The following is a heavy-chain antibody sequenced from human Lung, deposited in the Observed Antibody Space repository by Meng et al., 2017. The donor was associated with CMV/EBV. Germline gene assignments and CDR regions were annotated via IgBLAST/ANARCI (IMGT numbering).Heavy chain of an antibody. Sequence: SGXXLVXPTPSLTLTCTFSGLSRTTKGGGVGWIRQPPGKALEWLAHIYWNDGKRYNPSLRSRPTIVKDTPRNHVVLIMTNLDPVDTATYYCAHLGTHYDFFTGYWPNRFDPWXQGTXVTVDS. V-gene: IGHV2-5*01. CDR1: GLSRTTKGGG. CDR2: IYWNDGK. J-gene: IGHJ5*02. D-gene: IGHD3-9*01. CDR3: AHLGTHYDFFTGYWPNRFDP.